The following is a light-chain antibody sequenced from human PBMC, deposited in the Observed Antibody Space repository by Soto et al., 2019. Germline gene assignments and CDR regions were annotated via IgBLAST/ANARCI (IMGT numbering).Light chain of an antibody. Sequence: DIQMTQSPSTLSASVGDRVTITCRASQSISSWLAWYQQKPGKAPKLLIYKASSLESGVPSRFSGSGSGTEFPLTISSLQPDDFATYYCQQYNSSPYTVGQGTKLEIK. J-gene: IGKJ2*01. CDR3: QQYNSSPYT. CDR1: QSISSW. V-gene: IGKV1-5*03. CDR2: KAS.